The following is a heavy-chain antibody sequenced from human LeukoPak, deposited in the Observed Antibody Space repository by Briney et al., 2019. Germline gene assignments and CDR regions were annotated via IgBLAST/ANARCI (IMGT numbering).Heavy chain of an antibody. CDR1: RFSLSTLGVR. J-gene: IGHJ4*02. Sequence: SPTPLKPTQTLTLTRPLSRFSLSTLGVRVGSIRQPPGNALEWLALIYWDDHKRYSPSLNSRLTITKDTSKNQVVLTKTNMAPADTATYHRAHDDHDRSERGQGTLVTASS. CDR2: IYWDDHK. V-gene: IGHV2-5*02. CDR3: AHDDHDRSE. D-gene: IGHD3-22*01.